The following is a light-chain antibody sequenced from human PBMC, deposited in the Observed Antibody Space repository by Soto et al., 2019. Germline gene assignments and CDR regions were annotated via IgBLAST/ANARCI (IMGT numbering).Light chain of an antibody. CDR1: QTVNNNY. CDR2: GAS. Sequence: EIVLTQSPGTLSLSPGERATLSCRASQTVNNNYLAWYQQKPGQAPRLLIYGASSRATGIPDRFSGSGSGTDFTLTISRLEPEDFAVYYCQQYGSPPFNFGRGTKVDIK. J-gene: IGKJ3*01. CDR3: QQYGSPPFN. V-gene: IGKV3-20*01.